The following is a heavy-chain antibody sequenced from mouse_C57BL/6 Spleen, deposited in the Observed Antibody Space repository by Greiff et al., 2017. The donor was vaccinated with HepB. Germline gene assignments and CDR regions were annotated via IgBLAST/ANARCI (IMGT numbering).Heavy chain of an antibody. D-gene: IGHD2-1*01. CDR3: VIYYGILFAY. Sequence: QVQLQQPGAELVMPGASVKLSCKASGYTFTSYWMHWVKQRPGQGLEWIGEIDPSDSYTNYNQKFKGKSTLTVDKSSSTAYMQLSSLTSEDSAVYYCVIYYGILFAYWGQGTLVTVSA. CDR1: GYTFTSYW. V-gene: IGHV1-69*01. CDR2: IDPSDSYT. J-gene: IGHJ3*01.